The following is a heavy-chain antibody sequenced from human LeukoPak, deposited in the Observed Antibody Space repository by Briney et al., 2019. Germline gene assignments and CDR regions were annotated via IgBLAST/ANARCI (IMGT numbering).Heavy chain of an antibody. V-gene: IGHV1-69*13. D-gene: IGHD3-9*01. Sequence: ASVTVSCTASGGTFSSYAISWVRPAPGQGLEWMGGIIPIFGTANYAQKFQGRVTITADESTSTAYMELSSLRSEDTAVYYCARTNARYFDWPNFDYWGQGTLVTVSS. J-gene: IGHJ4*02. CDR2: IIPIFGTA. CDR3: ARTNARYFDWPNFDY. CDR1: GGTFSSYA.